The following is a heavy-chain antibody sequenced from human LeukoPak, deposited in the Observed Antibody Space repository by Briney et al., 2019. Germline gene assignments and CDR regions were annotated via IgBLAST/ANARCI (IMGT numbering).Heavy chain of an antibody. CDR2: IYYSGST. D-gene: IGHD2-2*01. CDR1: GGSISSYY. Sequence: SETLSLTCTVSGGSISSYYWSWIRQPPGKGLEWIGNIYYSGSTNYNPSLKSRVTISVDTSKNQFSLKLSSVTAADTAVYYCARPVVPAAKGAFDIWGQGAMVTASS. V-gene: IGHV4-59*08. J-gene: IGHJ3*02. CDR3: ARPVVPAAKGAFDI.